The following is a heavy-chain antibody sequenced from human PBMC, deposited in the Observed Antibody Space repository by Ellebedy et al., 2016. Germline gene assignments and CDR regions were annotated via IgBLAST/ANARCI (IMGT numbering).Heavy chain of an antibody. CDR2: IYHRGST. CDR1: GGSFSGSDYY. J-gene: IGHJ6*04. D-gene: IGHD1-1*01. V-gene: IGHV4-39*01. CDR3: ARHPSGTALDHVDV. Sequence: SETLSLXXSVSGGSFSGSDYYWGWTRQAPGKGLEWIGNIYHRGSTYYNPSLKSRVTISVDTANNQFFLKLSSVTAADTAVYFCARHPSGTALDHVDVWGKGTTVTVSS.